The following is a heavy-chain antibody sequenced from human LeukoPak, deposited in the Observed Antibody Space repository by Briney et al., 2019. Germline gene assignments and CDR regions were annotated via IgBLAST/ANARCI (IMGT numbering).Heavy chain of an antibody. J-gene: IGHJ4*02. CDR2: IYYSGST. CDR1: GGSIGSGGYY. D-gene: IGHD6-13*01. CDR3: ARVAVTSSAAANFEY. V-gene: IGHV4-31*03. Sequence: SETLSLTCTVSGGSIGSGGYYWSWIRQQPGKCLEWIGYIYYSGSTYYNPSLKSRVTISIDTSNNQFSLKLTSVTAADTAVYYCARVAVTSSAAANFEYWGQGTLVTVSS.